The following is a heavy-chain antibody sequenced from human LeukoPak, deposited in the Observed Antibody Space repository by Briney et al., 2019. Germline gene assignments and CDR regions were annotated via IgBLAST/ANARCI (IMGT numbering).Heavy chain of an antibody. CDR1: GYTFTSYD. V-gene: IGHV1-8*01. Sequence: ASVKVSCKASGYTFTSYDINWVRQATGQGLEWMGWMNPNSGNTGYAQKFQGRVTMTRNTSISTAYMELSSLRSEDTAVYYCARGGYSGYALKYSSGRTLDYWGQGTLVTVSS. J-gene: IGHJ4*02. D-gene: IGHD5-12*01. CDR3: ARGGYSGYALKYSSGRTLDY. CDR2: MNPNSGNT.